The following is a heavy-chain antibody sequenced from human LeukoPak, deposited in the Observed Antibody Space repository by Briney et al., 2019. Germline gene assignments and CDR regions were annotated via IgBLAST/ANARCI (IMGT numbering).Heavy chain of an antibody. J-gene: IGHJ4*02. CDR1: GFTFSSYA. Sequence: PGGSLRLSCAASGFTFSSYAMSWVRQAPGKGLEWVSAISGSGGSTYYADSVKGRFTISRDNSKNTPYLQMNSLRAEDTAVYYCAKVSVDRGGYYDSSGYPFDYWGQGTLVTVSS. CDR2: ISGSGGST. CDR3: AKVSVDRGGYYDSSGYPFDY. D-gene: IGHD3-22*01. V-gene: IGHV3-23*01.